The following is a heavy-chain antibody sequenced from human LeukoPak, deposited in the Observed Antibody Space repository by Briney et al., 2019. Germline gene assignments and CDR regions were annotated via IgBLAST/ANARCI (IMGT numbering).Heavy chain of an antibody. Sequence: AGSLRLSCAASGFTFSGSAMHWVRQASGKGLEWVSYISSSGSTIYYADSVKGRFTISRDNAKNSLYLQMNSLRAEDTAVYYCARDYSRKAEYFQHWGQGTLVTVSS. J-gene: IGHJ1*01. CDR3: ARDYSRKAEYFQH. V-gene: IGHV3-11*01. CDR1: GFTFSGSA. CDR2: ISSSGSTI. D-gene: IGHD2-15*01.